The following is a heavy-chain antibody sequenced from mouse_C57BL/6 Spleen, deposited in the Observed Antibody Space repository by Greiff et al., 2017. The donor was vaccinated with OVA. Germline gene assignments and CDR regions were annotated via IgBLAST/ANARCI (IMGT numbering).Heavy chain of an antibody. D-gene: IGHD2-1*01. CDR1: GYTFTSYW. J-gene: IGHJ2*01. Sequence: QVQLQQPGAELVKPGASVKMSCKASGYTFTSYWITWVKQRPGQGLEWIGDIYPGSGSTNYNEKFKSKATLTVDTSSSTAYMQLNSLTSEDSAVYYYAGGNYVGGHLDDWGQGTTVTVSS. V-gene: IGHV1-55*01. CDR2: IYPGSGST. CDR3: AGGNYVGGHLDD.